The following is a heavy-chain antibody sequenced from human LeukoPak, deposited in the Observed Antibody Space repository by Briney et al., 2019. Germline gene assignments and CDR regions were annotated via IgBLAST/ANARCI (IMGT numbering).Heavy chain of an antibody. J-gene: IGHJ6*03. CDR3: ARDRLLWFGESPYYMDV. Sequence: GGSLRLSCAASGFTFSSYSMNWVRQAPGKGLEWVSYISSSSSTIYYADSVKGRFTISRDNAKNSLYLQMNSLRAEDTAVYYCARDRLLWFGESPYYMDVWGKGTTVTVSS. CDR1: GFTFSSYS. D-gene: IGHD3-10*01. V-gene: IGHV3-48*01. CDR2: ISSSSSTI.